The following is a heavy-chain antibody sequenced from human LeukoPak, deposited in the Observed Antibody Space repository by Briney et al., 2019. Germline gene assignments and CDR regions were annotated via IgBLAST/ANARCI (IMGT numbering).Heavy chain of an antibody. CDR1: GGSISSYY. Sequence: SETLSLTCTVSGGSISSYYWSWTRQPPGKGLEWIGYIYYSGSTNYNPSLKSRVTISVDTSKNQFSLKLSSVTAADTAVYYCARGWGPYYFDYWGQGTLVTVSS. J-gene: IGHJ4*02. D-gene: IGHD3-16*01. CDR2: IYYSGST. V-gene: IGHV4-59*01. CDR3: ARGWGPYYFDY.